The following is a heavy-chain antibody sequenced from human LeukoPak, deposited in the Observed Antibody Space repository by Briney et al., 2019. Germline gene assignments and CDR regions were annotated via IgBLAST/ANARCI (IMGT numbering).Heavy chain of an antibody. CDR1: GFTFSSYW. CDR2: ISGSGGST. V-gene: IGHV3-23*01. CDR3: AKDPSYYDFWSGSSPNWYFDL. Sequence: GGSLRLSCAASGFTFSSYWMSWVRQAPGKGLEWVSVISGSGGSTYYADSVKGRFTISRDNSKNTLYLQMNSLRAEDTAVYYCAKDPSYYDFWSGSSPNWYFDLWGRGTLVTVSS. J-gene: IGHJ2*01. D-gene: IGHD3-3*01.